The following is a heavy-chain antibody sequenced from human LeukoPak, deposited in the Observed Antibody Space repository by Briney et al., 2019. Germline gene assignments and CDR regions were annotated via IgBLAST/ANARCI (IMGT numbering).Heavy chain of an antibody. CDR2: IKSKPDGGTT. Sequence: PGGSLRLSCAASRFTFSNAWMNWVRQAPGKGLEWVGRIKSKPDGGTTDYAAPVKGRFTISRDDSKNTLYLQMNSLKTEDTAVYYCTSRFIVVVVAATPGYMDVWGKGTTVTVSS. J-gene: IGHJ6*03. V-gene: IGHV3-15*01. D-gene: IGHD2-15*01. CDR1: RFTFSNAW. CDR3: TSRFIVVVVAATPGYMDV.